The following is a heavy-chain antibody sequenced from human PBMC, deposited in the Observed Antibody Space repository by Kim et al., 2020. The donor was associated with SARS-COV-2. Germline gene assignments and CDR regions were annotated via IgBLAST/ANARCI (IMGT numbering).Heavy chain of an antibody. J-gene: IGHJ4*02. CDR1: GGSFSGYY. CDR2: INHSGSP. V-gene: IGHV4-34*01. Sequence: SETLSLTCAVYGGSFSGYYWSWIRQPPGKGLEWIGEINHSGSPNYNPSLKSRVTISVDTSKNQFSLKLSSVTAADTAVYYCARSGSSWYHFDYWGQGTLVTVSS. CDR3: ARSGSSWYHFDY. D-gene: IGHD6-13*01.